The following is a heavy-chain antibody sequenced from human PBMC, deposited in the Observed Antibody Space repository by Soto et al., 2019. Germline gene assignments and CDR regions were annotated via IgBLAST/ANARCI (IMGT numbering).Heavy chain of an antibody. V-gene: IGHV1-69*01. CDR2: IIPIFGTA. CDR1: GGTFSSYA. J-gene: IGHJ5*02. Sequence: QVQLVQSGAEVKKPGSSVKVSCKASGGTFSSYAISWVRQAPGQGLEWMGGIIPIFGTANYAQKFQGRVTITADESTSPAYMELSSLRSEDTAVYYCARDPLSYCGGDCYTRGDWFAPWAREPWSPSPQ. CDR3: ARDPLSYCGGDCYTRGDWFAP. D-gene: IGHD2-21*02.